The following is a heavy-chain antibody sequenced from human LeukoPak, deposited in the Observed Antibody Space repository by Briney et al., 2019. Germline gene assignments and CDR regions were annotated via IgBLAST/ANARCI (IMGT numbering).Heavy chain of an antibody. D-gene: IGHD3-3*01. CDR1: GFTFSSYA. Sequence: GGSLRLSCAASGFTFSSYAMSWVRQAPGKGLEWVSAISGSGGSTYYADSVKGRFTISRDNSKNTLYLQMNSLRAEDTAVYYCARLSNNNYDFWSGYLYYYYYYMDVWGKGTTVTVSS. CDR2: ISGSGGST. V-gene: IGHV3-23*01. CDR3: ARLSNNNYDFWSGYLYYYYYYMDV. J-gene: IGHJ6*03.